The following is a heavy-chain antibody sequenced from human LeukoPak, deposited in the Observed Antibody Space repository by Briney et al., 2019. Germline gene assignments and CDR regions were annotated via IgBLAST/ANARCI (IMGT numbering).Heavy chain of an antibody. Sequence: GGSLRLSCAASGFTFSSYAMHWVRQAPGKGLEWVAVISYDGSNKYYADSVKGRFTISRDNSKNTLYLQMNSPRAEDTAVYYCAKDGEGNGWRDWGQGTLVTVSS. CDR2: ISYDGSNK. CDR1: GFTFSSYA. CDR3: AKDGEGNGWRD. J-gene: IGHJ4*02. D-gene: IGHD6-19*01. V-gene: IGHV3-30*04.